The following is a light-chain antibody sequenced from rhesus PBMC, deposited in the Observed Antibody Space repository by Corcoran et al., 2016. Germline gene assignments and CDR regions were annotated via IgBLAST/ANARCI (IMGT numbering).Light chain of an antibody. V-gene: IGKV3-35*01. CDR1: QSVSRS. CDR2: DAS. Sequence: EIVLTQSPATLSLSPGERATLSCRASQSVSRSFAWYPQKPGQAPRLLIYDASSRATGIPDRFSGSGAGTDFTLTSSSREPEDVGVYYCQQYSNWPLTFGGGTKVELK. J-gene: IGKJ4*01. CDR3: QQYSNWPLT.